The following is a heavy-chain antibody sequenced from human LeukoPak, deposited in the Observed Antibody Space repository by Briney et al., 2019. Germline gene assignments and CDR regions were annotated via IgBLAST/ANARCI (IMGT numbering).Heavy chain of an antibody. CDR2: IWYDGSNK. J-gene: IGHJ4*02. CDR1: GFTFSSYG. CDR3: ARDLGSSTTMIVIWSEGGFDY. D-gene: IGHD3-22*01. V-gene: IGHV3-33*01. Sequence: GRSLRLSCAASGFTFSSYGMHWVRQAPGKGLEWVAVIWYDGSNKYYADSVKGRFTISRDNSKNTLYLQMNSLRAEDTAVYYCARDLGSSTTMIVIWSEGGFDYWGQGTLVTVSS.